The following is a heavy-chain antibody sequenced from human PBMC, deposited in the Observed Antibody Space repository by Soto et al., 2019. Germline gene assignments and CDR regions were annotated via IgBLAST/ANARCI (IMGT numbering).Heavy chain of an antibody. V-gene: IGHV1-18*01. J-gene: IGHJ5*02. CDR2: ISAYNGNT. CDR3: ARGDYYGSGSYHNWFDP. D-gene: IGHD3-10*01. CDR1: GYTFTSYG. Sequence: ASVKVSCKASGYTFTSYGISWVRQAPGQGLEWMGWISAYNGNTNYAQKLQGRVTMTTDTSTSTAYMELRSLRSDDTAVYYCARGDYYGSGSYHNWFDPWGQGTLVTVSS.